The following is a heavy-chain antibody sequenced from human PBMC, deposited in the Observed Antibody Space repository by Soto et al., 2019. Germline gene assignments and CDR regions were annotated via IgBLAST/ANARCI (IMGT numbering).Heavy chain of an antibody. CDR2: ISSPSSTI. V-gene: IGHV3-48*01. D-gene: IGHD2-2*01. J-gene: IGHJ5*02. CDR1: GFTFSFYS. CDR3: ARLVSYWFDP. Sequence: GGXLRLSCAASGFTFSFYSINWVRQAPGKGLEWVSHISSPSSTIYYADSVKGRFTVSRDNAKNSVYLQMNSLRAEDTAVYYCARLVSYWFDPWGQGTLVTVSS.